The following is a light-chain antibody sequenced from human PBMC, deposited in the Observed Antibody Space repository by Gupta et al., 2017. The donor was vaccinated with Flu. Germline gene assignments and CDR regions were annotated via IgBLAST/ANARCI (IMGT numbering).Light chain of an antibody. CDR1: QGISAW. J-gene: IGKJ1*01. CDR2: AAS. Sequence: GDTGTSTCRASQGISAWLAWYQQKPGKAPRLLMSAASSLESGVPTRFSGSGSGTDFTLTISRLQPEDFATYYCQRTDNFPWTFGQGTKVEIK. CDR3: QRTDNFPWT. V-gene: IGKV1-12*01.